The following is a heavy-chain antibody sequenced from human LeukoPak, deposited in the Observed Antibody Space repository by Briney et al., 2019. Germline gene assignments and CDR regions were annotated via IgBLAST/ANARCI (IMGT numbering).Heavy chain of an antibody. CDR3: ARIGAYYYDRGAFDI. Sequence: ASVKVSCKASGYTFTGYYMHWVRQAPGQGLEWMGWINPNSGGTNYAQKFQGRVTMTRDTSISTAYMKLSRLRSDDTAVYYCARIGAYYYDRGAFDIWGQGTMVTVSS. CDR1: GYTFTGYY. V-gene: IGHV1-2*02. CDR2: INPNSGGT. J-gene: IGHJ3*02. D-gene: IGHD3-22*01.